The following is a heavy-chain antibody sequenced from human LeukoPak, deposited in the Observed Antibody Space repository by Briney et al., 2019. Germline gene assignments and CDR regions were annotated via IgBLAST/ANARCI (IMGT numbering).Heavy chain of an antibody. CDR2: IYPGDSDT. D-gene: IGHD6-13*01. V-gene: IGHV5-51*01. CDR1: GYSFTSYW. Sequence: HGESLKISCKGSGYSFTSYWIGWVRQMPGKGLEWMGIIYPGDSDTRYSPSFQGQVTISADKSISTAYLQWSSLKASDTAMYYCARHPSIAAACSPVDYWGQGTLVTVSS. J-gene: IGHJ4*02. CDR3: ARHPSIAAACSPVDY.